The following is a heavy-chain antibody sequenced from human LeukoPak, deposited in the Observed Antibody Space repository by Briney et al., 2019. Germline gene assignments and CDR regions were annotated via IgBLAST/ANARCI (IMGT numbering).Heavy chain of an antibody. CDR1: GFTFSIYS. Sequence: GGSLRLSCAASGFTFSIYSMNWVRQAPGQGLEWVSSIGGSSSSLHYAQSLKGRFTISRDNARNSLYLQMNNLRAEDTAVYYCAKEAGQDYGALDAFDVWGLGTMVTVSS. CDR2: IGGSSSSL. CDR3: AKEAGQDYGALDAFDV. D-gene: IGHD4-17*01. V-gene: IGHV3-21*01. J-gene: IGHJ3*01.